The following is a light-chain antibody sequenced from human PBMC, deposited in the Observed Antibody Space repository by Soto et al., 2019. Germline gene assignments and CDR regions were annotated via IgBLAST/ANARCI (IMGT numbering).Light chain of an antibody. CDR1: SSDVGAYNF. Sequence: QSALTQPASVSGSPGQSIALSCTGTSSDVGAYNFVSWYQHHPRKAPQLLLYDVSDRPPGVSDRFSGSRSGNTASHTSSALQVEDEADYYCCSYAGSNIHNVFGTGTKLTVL. J-gene: IGLJ1*01. CDR2: DVS. CDR3: CSYAGSNIHNV. V-gene: IGLV2-14*03.